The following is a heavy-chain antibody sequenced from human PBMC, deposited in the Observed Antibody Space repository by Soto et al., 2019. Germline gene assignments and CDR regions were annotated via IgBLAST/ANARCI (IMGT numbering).Heavy chain of an antibody. CDR1: GGSFSGYY. CDR3: ARDPTTGYCTNGVCYRYYYYMDV. CDR2: INHSGST. D-gene: IGHD2-8*01. Sequence: SETLSLTCAVYGGSFSGYYWSWIHQPPGKGLEWIGEINHSGSTNYNPSLKSRVTISVDTSKNQFSLKLSSVTAADTAVYYCARDPTTGYCTNGVCYRYYYYMDVWGKGTTVTVSS. V-gene: IGHV4-34*01. J-gene: IGHJ6*03.